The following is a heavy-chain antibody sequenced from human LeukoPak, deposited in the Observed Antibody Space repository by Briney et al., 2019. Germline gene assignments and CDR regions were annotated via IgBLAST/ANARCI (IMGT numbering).Heavy chain of an antibody. CDR2: INTNTGNP. J-gene: IGHJ3*02. CDR3: ARGRENYGGNSGGAFDI. Sequence: ASVKVSCKASGGTFSSYAISWVRQAPGQGLEWMGWINTNTGNPTYAQGFTGRFVFSLDTSVSTAYLQISSLKAEDTAVYYCARGRENYGGNSGGAFDIWGQGTMVTVSS. D-gene: IGHD4-23*01. CDR1: GGTFSSYA. V-gene: IGHV7-4-1*02.